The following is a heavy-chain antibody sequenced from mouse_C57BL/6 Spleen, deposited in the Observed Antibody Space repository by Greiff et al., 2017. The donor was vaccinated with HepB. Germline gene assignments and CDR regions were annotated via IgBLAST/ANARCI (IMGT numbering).Heavy chain of an antibody. CDR2: IDPSDSYT. V-gene: IGHV1-69*01. J-gene: IGHJ2*01. CDR1: GYTFTSYW. Sequence: VQLQQPGAELVMPGASVKLSCKASGYTFTSYWMHWVKQRPGQGLEWIGEIDPSDSYTNYNQKFKGKSTLTVDKSSSTAYMQLSSLTSEDSAVYYCARGGDGNYEFDYWGQGTTLTVSS. CDR3: ARGGDGNYEFDY. D-gene: IGHD2-1*01.